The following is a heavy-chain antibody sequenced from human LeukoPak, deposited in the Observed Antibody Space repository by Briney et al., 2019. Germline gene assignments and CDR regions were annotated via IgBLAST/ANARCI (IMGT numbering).Heavy chain of an antibody. CDR3: ARHLGESYDDWYYGMDV. CDR2: IYPGDSDT. CDR1: GYSFTSYW. Sequence: GESLKISCKGSGYSFTSYWIGWVRQMPGKGLEWMGIIYPGDSDTRYSPSFQGQVTISADKSISTAYLQWSSLKASDTAMYYCARHLGESYDDWYYGMDVWGQGTTVTVSS. V-gene: IGHV5-51*01. J-gene: IGHJ6*02. D-gene: IGHD1-26*01.